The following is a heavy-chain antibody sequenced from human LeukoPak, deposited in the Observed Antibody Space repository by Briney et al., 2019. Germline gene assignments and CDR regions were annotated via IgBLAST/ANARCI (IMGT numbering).Heavy chain of an antibody. CDR3: ARGDSSSWYRIPSGPYFDY. CDR2: ISAYNGNT. J-gene: IGHJ4*02. CDR1: GYTFTNNG. D-gene: IGHD6-13*01. V-gene: IGHV1-18*01. Sequence: ASVKVSCKASGYTFTNNGISWVRQAPGQGLEWMGWISAYNGNTNFAQNLQGRVTMTTDTATSTAYMELRSLRSDDTAVYYCARGDSSSWYRIPSGPYFDYWGQGTLVTVSS.